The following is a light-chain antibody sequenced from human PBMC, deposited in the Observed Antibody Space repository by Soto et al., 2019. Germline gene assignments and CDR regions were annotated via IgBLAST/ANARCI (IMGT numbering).Light chain of an antibody. Sequence: EIVLTQSPGTLSLSPGDTATLSCRASQSVSRYLGWYQQRPGQAPRLLVYGASSRATGIPDRFSGSGSGTDFTLTISRLEPEDFAVYYCHQYDNSPLTFGGGTKVEIK. CDR1: QSVSRY. CDR2: GAS. CDR3: HQYDNSPLT. J-gene: IGKJ4*01. V-gene: IGKV3-20*01.